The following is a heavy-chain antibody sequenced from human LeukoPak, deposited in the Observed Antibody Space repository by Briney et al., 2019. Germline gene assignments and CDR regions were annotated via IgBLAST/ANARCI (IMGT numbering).Heavy chain of an antibody. V-gene: IGHV5-10-1*01. CDR1: GYSFTSYW. J-gene: IGHJ4*02. D-gene: IGHD6-13*01. CDR2: IDPSDSYT. CDR3: ARHYGAAGDFDY. Sequence: GESLRISCKGSGYSFTSYWISWVRQMPGKGVEWMGRIDPSDSYTNYSPSFEGHVTISADKSISTAYLQWSSLKASDIATYYCARHYGAAGDFDYWGQGTLVTVSS.